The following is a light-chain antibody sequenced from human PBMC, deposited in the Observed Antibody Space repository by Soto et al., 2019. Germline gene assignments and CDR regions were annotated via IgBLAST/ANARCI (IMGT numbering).Light chain of an antibody. J-gene: IGLJ1*01. V-gene: IGLV2-8*01. CDR1: SSEVGGYNY. CDR3: SSYAGSNNLYV. Sequence: QSVLTQPPSASGSPGQSVTVSWAGSSSEVGGYNYVSWYQQHPGKAPKLMIYEVSKRPSGVPDRFSGSKSGNTASLTVSGLQAEDEADYYCSSYAGSNNLYVFGTGTKVTVL. CDR2: EVS.